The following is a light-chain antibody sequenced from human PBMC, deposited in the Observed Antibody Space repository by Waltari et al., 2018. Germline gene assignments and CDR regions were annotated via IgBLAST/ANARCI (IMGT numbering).Light chain of an antibody. V-gene: IGKV3-20*01. CDR3: QQYGDSPLYT. CDR2: GAS. Sequence: EYVLTQSPGTLSLSPGERATLSCRASQSAASIYLAWYQQKPGQAPRRLIYGASNRATGIPDRFSGSGSGKDFTRTISRLEPEDFAVYYCQQYGDSPLYTFGRGTKLEIK. J-gene: IGKJ2*01. CDR1: QSAASIY.